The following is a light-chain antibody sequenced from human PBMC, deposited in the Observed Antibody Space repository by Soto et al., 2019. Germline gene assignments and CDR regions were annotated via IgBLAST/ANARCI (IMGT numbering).Light chain of an antibody. Sequence: QAVGTQPPSVSGAPGHRVTGSCTGSSSNIGAGYDVHWYQQLPGTAPKLLIYGNSNRPSGVPDRFSGSKSGTSASLAITGLQAEDEADYYCQSYDSSLSVVFGGETKLTVL. J-gene: IGLJ2*01. CDR3: QSYDSSLSVV. CDR1: SSNIGAGYD. CDR2: GNS. V-gene: IGLV1-40*01.